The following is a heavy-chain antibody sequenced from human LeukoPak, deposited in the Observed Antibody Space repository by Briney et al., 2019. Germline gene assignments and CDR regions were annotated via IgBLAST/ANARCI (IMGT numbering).Heavy chain of an antibody. V-gene: IGHV3-33*01. D-gene: IGHD4-11*01. CDR3: ARRGEYSNYIDY. Sequence: GESLRLSCAASGFTFSSYGMHWVRQAPGEGLEGVADIWYDGSNKYYADYVKGRFTISRDNSKNTLYLQMNSLRAEDTAVYYCARRGEYSNYIDYWGQGTLVTVSS. CDR1: GFTFSSYG. J-gene: IGHJ4*02. CDR2: IWYDGSNK.